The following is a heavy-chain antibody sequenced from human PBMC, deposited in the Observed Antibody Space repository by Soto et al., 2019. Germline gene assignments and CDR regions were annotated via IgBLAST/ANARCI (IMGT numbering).Heavy chain of an antibody. D-gene: IGHD1-26*01. Sequence: QVQLVESGGGVVQPGRSLRLSCAASGFTFSSYGMHWVRQAPGKGLEWVAVIWYDGSNKYYADSVKGRFTISRDNSKNTLYLQMNSLRAEDTAVYYCARDRKMRWVIDYWGQGTLVTVSS. CDR1: GFTFSSYG. CDR2: IWYDGSNK. J-gene: IGHJ4*02. CDR3: ARDRKMRWVIDY. V-gene: IGHV3-33*01.